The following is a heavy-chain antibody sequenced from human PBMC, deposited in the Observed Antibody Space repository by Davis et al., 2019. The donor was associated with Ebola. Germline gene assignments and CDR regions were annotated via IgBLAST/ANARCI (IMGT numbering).Heavy chain of an antibody. CDR1: GYGFANYW. Sequence: KVSCKGSGYGFANYWNAWVRQTPGKGLEWMGIIYPGDSDTRYSPSFQGQVTIPADKSISNAYLQWSSLKASETAMYYCARLKWGNYGDYFSALDFWGQGTLVTVSS. CDR3: ARLKWGNYGDYFSALDF. D-gene: IGHD4-17*01. J-gene: IGHJ4*02. V-gene: IGHV5-51*01. CDR2: IYPGDSDT.